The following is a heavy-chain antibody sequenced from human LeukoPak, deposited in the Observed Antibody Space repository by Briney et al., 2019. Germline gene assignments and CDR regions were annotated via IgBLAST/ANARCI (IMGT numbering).Heavy chain of an antibody. V-gene: IGHV3-23*01. Sequence: GGSLRLSCAASEFASGFTFSNYAMTWVRQAPGKGLEWVSGISGGGDRTFYPDSVEGRFTISRDNSKNTLYLQMNSLRAEDTAVYYCAKDRYCCDYYAMDVWGQGTTVTVSS. D-gene: IGHD2-15*01. CDR1: GFTFSNYA. CDR2: ISGGGDRT. J-gene: IGHJ6*02. CDR3: AKDRYCCDYYAMDV.